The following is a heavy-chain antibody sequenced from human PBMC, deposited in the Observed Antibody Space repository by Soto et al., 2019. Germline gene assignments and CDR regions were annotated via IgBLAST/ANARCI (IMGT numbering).Heavy chain of an antibody. J-gene: IGHJ4*02. V-gene: IGHV3-15*01. CDR1: GFTFSGAW. Sequence: GGYLRLSSEASGFTFSGAWMRWVSKAPVKGVEWVGRIRSRTDGGTTDYAAPVKGRFTISRDDSKNTLYLQMNSLKTEDTAMYYCTTDSRSAGTDYWGQGTLVTVSS. CDR2: IRSRTDGGTT. D-gene: IGHD6-25*01. CDR3: TTDSRSAGTDY.